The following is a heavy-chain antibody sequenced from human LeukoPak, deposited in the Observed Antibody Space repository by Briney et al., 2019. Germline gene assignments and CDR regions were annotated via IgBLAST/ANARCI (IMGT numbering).Heavy chain of an antibody. Sequence: GGSLRLSCAASGFTFSSYSMNWVRQAPGKGLEWVAFIRYDGSNKYYADSVRGRCTISRDNSKNTLYLQMNSLRAEDTAVYYCAKDREAYYGSGSYLIFGGQGTLVTVSS. CDR2: IRYDGSNK. V-gene: IGHV3-30*02. CDR1: GFTFSSYS. J-gene: IGHJ4*02. D-gene: IGHD3-10*01. CDR3: AKDREAYYGSGSYLIF.